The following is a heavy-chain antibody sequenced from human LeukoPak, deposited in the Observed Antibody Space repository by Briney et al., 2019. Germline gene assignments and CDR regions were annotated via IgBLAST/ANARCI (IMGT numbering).Heavy chain of an antibody. J-gene: IGHJ4*02. Sequence: ASVKVSCKASGYTFTNYYIHWVRQAPGQGLECMGIINPSGGSTSYAQKFQGRVTMTRDMSTSTVYMELSSLRSEDTAVYYCARVGGNWNYRKDFDYWGQGTLVTVSS. D-gene: IGHD1-7*01. V-gene: IGHV1-46*01. CDR1: GYTFTNYY. CDR2: INPSGGST. CDR3: ARVGGNWNYRKDFDY.